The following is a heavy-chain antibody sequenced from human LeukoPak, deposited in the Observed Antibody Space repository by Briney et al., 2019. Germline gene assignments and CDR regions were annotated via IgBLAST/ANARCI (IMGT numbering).Heavy chain of an antibody. Sequence: VKPSETLSLTCTVSGGSISSYYWSWIRQPPGKGLEWIGSIYHSGSTYYNPSLKSRVTISVDTSKNQFSLKLSSVTAADTAVFFCARVNGSGYYKPFDYWGQGTLVTVSS. V-gene: IGHV4-38-2*02. CDR1: GGSISSYY. CDR3: ARVNGSGYYKPFDY. CDR2: IYHSGST. J-gene: IGHJ4*02. D-gene: IGHD3-22*01.